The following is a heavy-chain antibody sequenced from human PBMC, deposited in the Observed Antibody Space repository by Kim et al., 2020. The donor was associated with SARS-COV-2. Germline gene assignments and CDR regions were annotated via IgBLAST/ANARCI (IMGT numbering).Heavy chain of an antibody. CDR2: ISGGGVPK. D-gene: IGHD3-10*01. V-gene: IGHV3-48*02. CDR3: VRGRSHCYFDY. J-gene: IGHJ4*01. Sequence: GGSLRLSCAVSGFTFSNYNMNWVRQAPGKGLEWISYISGGGVPKFYADSVKGRFTISRDNGKRSLYLQMNNLSDEDTAVYYCVRGRSHCYFDYWGHGRLV. CDR1: GFTFSNYN.